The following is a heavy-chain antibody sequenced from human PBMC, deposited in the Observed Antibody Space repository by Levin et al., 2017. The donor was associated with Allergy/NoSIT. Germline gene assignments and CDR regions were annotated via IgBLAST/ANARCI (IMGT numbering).Heavy chain of an antibody. CDR3: ARAHKGGNYYDSSGLGTDY. CDR1: GFTFSSYS. V-gene: IGHV3-21*01. D-gene: IGHD3-22*01. CDR2: ISSSSSYI. J-gene: IGHJ4*02. Sequence: GESLKISCAASGFTFSSYSMNWVRQAPGKGLEWVSSISSSSSYIYYADSVKGRFTISRDNAKNSLYLQMNSLRAEDTAVYYCARAHKGGNYYDSSGLGTDYWGQGTLVTVSS.